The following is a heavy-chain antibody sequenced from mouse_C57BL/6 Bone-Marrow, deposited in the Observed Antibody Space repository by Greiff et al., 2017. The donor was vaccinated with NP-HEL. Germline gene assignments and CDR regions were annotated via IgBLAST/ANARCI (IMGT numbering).Heavy chain of an antibody. CDR1: GYAFSSSW. Sequence: QVQLQQSGPELVKPGASVKISCKASGYAFSSSWMNWVKQRRRKGLVWIGRIYPGDGDTNYNGKFKGKATLTADKSSSTAYMQLSSLTSEDSAVYFCAYYSNYGWFAYWGQGTLVTVSA. D-gene: IGHD2-5*01. CDR3: AYYSNYGWFAY. J-gene: IGHJ3*01. CDR2: IYPGDGDT. V-gene: IGHV1-82*01.